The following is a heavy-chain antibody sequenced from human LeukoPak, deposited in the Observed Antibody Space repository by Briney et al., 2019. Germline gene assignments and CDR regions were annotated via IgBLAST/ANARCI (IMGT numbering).Heavy chain of an antibody. D-gene: IGHD3-9*01. CDR2: IYYSGST. CDR3: ASTYYDILTGYPY. CDR1: GGSISSGDYY. V-gene: IGHV4-30-4*08. J-gene: IGHJ4*02. Sequence: PSETLSLTCTVSGGSISSGDYYWSWIRQPPGKGLEWIGYIYYSGSTYYNPSLKSRVTISVDTSKNQFSLKLSSVTAADTAVYYCASTYYDILTGYPYWGQGTLVTVSS.